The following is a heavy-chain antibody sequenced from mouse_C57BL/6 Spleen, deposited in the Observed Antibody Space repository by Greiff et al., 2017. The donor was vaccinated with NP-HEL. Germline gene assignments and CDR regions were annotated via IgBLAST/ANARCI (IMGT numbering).Heavy chain of an antibody. CDR3: ARYGTTDYFDY. D-gene: IGHD1-1*01. J-gene: IGHJ2*01. Sequence: DVMLVESGPGLAKPSQTLSLPFSFPGSSLPSSYWHWLRQFPGTKLEYMGYISYSGSTYYNPSLKSRISITRDTSKNQYYLQLNSVTTEDTATYYCARYGTTDYFDYWGQGTTLTVSS. CDR1: GSSLPSSY. V-gene: IGHV3-8*01. CDR2: ISYSGST.